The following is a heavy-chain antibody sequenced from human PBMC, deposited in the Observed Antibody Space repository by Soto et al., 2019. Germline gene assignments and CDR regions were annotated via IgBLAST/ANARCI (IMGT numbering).Heavy chain of an antibody. CDR3: ARDHGTEGQYQPPNWFDP. CDR1: GFTFNSYA. CDR2: ISGSGGST. D-gene: IGHD2-2*01. J-gene: IGHJ5*02. Sequence: GGSLRLSCAASGFTFNSYAMSWVRQAPGKGLEWVSAISGSGGSTYYADSVRGRFTISRDNSKNTLYLQMNSLRAEDTAVYYCARDHGTEGQYQPPNWFDPWGQGTLVTVSS. V-gene: IGHV3-23*01.